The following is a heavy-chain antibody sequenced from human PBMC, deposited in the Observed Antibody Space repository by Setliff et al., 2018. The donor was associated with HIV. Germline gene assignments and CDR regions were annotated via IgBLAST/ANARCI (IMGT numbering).Heavy chain of an antibody. D-gene: IGHD7-27*01. V-gene: IGHV4-30-4*01. J-gene: IGHJ5*02. CDR3: ARARLLGGFLS. CDR1: GGSVSSSDYY. CDR2: IHYSVNT. Sequence: TLSLTCTVSGGSVSSSDYYWNWIRQPPGKGLEWIGHIHYSVNTYYNPSLKNRVAISVDTSRNRVSLKMTSVTAADTAVYYCARARLLGGFLSWGRGALVTVSS.